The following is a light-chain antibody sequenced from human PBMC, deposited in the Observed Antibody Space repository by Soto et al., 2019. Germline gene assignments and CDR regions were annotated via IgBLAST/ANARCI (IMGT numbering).Light chain of an antibody. J-gene: IGKJ1*01. CDR1: QSVSSRY. V-gene: IGKV3-15*01. CDR3: QQYDKWPPT. Sequence: EIVLTQSPGTLSLSPGERATLSCRASQSVSSRYSAWYQQKPGQAPRLLIYGASTRATGIPVRFSGSGSGTEFTLTISSLQSEDFAVYYCQQYDKWPPTCGQGTKVDIK. CDR2: GAS.